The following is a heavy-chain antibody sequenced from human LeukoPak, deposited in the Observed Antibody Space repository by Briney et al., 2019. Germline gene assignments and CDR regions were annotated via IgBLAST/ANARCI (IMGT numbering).Heavy chain of an antibody. CDR3: ARDLRGNYMDV. CDR1: GGSISSGSYC. CDR2: IHTSGNT. Sequence: SETLSLTCTVSGGSISSGSYCWSWIRQPAGKGLEWIGHIHTSGNTNYNPSLKSRVTMSVDTSKNQFSLKLSSVTAADTAVYYCARDLRGNYMDVWGKGTTVTISS. V-gene: IGHV4-61*09. J-gene: IGHJ6*03.